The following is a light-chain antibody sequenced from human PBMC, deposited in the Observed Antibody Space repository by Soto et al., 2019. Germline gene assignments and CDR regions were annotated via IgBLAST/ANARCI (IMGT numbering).Light chain of an antibody. Sequence: QSVLAXPPSVSGAPGQSVTISCTGTSSDVGSYNRVSWYQQPPGTAPKPMIYEVSNRPSGVPDRFSGSKSGNTASLTISGLQAEDEADYYCSSYTSSSTYVFGTGTKVTVL. V-gene: IGLV2-18*02. CDR1: SSDVGSYNR. J-gene: IGLJ1*01. CDR3: SSYTSSSTYV. CDR2: EVS.